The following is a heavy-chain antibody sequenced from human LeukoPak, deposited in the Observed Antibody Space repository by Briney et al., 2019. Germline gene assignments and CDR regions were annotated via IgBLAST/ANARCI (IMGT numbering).Heavy chain of an antibody. Sequence: PGGSLRLSCAASGFTFSNYWMHWVRQAPGKGLVWVSRINSDGSSTSYADSVKGRFTISRDNAKNTLYLQMNSLRAEDTAVYYCARGGYSSSSLVDYWGQGTLVTVSS. CDR2: INSDGSST. CDR3: ARGGYSSSSLVDY. CDR1: GFTFSNYW. V-gene: IGHV3-74*01. J-gene: IGHJ4*02. D-gene: IGHD6-6*01.